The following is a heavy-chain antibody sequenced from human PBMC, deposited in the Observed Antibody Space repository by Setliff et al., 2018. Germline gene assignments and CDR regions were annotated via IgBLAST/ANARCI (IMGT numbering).Heavy chain of an antibody. CDR3: ARATVGLATIIYFDS. Sequence: SETLSLTCSVSGASISSGNDFWNWIRQPAGKGLEWIGRVHSSGDTKYNPSLKTRVSMAVDTSKNQFSLKVNSATAADTAVYYCARATVGLATIIYFDSWGQGTLVTVSS. CDR2: VHSSGDT. V-gene: IGHV4-61*02. CDR1: GASISSGNDF. J-gene: IGHJ4*02. D-gene: IGHD4-4*01.